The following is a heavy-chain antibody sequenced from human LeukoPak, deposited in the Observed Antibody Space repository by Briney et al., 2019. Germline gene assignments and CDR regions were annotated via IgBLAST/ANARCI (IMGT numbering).Heavy chain of an antibody. V-gene: IGHV1-58*01. CDR3: AAADIVVPHHDAFDI. CDR1: GFTFTSSA. J-gene: IGHJ3*02. Sequence: ASVKVSCKAPGFTFTSSAVQWVRQARGQRLEWIGWIVVGSGNTNYAQKFQERVTITRDMSTSTAYMELSSLRSEDTAVYYCAAADIVVPHHDAFDIWGQGTMVTVSS. D-gene: IGHD2-2*01. CDR2: IVVGSGNT.